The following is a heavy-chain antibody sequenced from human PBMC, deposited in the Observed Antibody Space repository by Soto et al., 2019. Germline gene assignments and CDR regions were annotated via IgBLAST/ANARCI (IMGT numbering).Heavy chain of an antibody. CDR1: GGSIGSGDYY. CDR2: IYYSGST. Sequence: QVQLQESGPGLVKPSQTLSLTCTVSGGSIGSGDYYWSWIRQPPGKGLEWIGYIYYSGSTYYNPLLKSRVTISVDTSNNQFSLKLSSVTAADTAVYYCARATKPSHYYYYYGMDVWGQGTTVTVSS. D-gene: IGHD1-26*01. V-gene: IGHV4-30-4*01. J-gene: IGHJ6*02. CDR3: ARATKPSHYYYYYGMDV.